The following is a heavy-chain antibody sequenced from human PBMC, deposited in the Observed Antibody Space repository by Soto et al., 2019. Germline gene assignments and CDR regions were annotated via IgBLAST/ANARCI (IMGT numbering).Heavy chain of an antibody. V-gene: IGHV4-59*12. J-gene: IGHJ4*02. CDR3: AREAAARRGEHHFDY. CDR1: GGSITSSY. CDR2: IYYSGST. D-gene: IGHD6-6*01. Sequence: KPSETLSLTCTVSGGSITSSYWSWIRQPPGKGLEWIGYIYYSGSTNSNPSLKSRVTISADTSKNQLSLKLSSVTAADTAVYYCAREAAARRGEHHFDYWGQGTLVTVSS.